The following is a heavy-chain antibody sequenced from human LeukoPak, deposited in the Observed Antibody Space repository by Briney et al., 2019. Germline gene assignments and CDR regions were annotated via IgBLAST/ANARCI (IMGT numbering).Heavy chain of an antibody. V-gene: IGHV4-34*01. CDR1: GGSFSGYY. Sequence: SETLSLTCAVYGGSFSGYYWSWIRQPPGKGLEWIGEINHSGSTNYNPSLKSQVTISVDTSKNQFSLKLSSVTAADTAVYYCARAYSSRGPEYFQHWGQGTLVTVSS. CDR3: ARAYSSRGPEYFQH. D-gene: IGHD6-13*01. J-gene: IGHJ1*01. CDR2: INHSGST.